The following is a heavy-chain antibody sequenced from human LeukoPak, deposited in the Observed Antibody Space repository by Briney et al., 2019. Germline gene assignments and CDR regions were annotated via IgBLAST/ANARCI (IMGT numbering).Heavy chain of an antibody. Sequence: GGSLRLSCAASGFTFDDYTMHWVRQAPGKGLEWVSLISWDGGSTYYADSVKGRFTISRDNSKNSLYLQMNSLRTEDTALYYCAKDVAAADTGGFDYWGQGTLVTVSS. CDR3: AKDVAAADTGGFDY. D-gene: IGHD6-13*01. CDR1: GFTFDDYT. J-gene: IGHJ4*02. V-gene: IGHV3-43*01. CDR2: ISWDGGST.